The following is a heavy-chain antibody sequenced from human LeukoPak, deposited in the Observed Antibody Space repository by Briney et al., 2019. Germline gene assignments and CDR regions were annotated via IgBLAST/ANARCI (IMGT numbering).Heavy chain of an antibody. CDR1: GGTFSSYA. D-gene: IGHD1-26*01. CDR3: ARDSGSYSDPFDY. J-gene: IGHJ4*02. Sequence: ASVKVSCKASGGTFSSYAISWVRQAPGQGLEWMGGIIPILGTANYAQKFQGRVTITADESTSTAYMELSSLRSEDTAVYYCARDSGSYSDPFDYWGQGTLVTVSS. CDR2: IIPILGTA. V-gene: IGHV1-69*01.